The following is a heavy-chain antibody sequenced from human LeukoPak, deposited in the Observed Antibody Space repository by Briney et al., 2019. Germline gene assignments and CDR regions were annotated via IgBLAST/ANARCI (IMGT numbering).Heavy chain of an antibody. CDR1: GGSFSGYY. CDR2: INHSGST. CDR3: ARAWAAAGDFDY. V-gene: IGHV4-34*01. Sequence: SETLSLTCAVYGGSFSGYYWSWIRQPPGKGLEWIGEINHSGSTNYNPSLKSRVTISVDTSKNQFSLTLSPVTAADTAVYYCARAWAAAGDFDYWGQGTLVTVSS. J-gene: IGHJ4*02. D-gene: IGHD6-13*01.